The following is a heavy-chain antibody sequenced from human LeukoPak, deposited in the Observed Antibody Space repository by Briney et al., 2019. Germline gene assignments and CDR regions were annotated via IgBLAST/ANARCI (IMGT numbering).Heavy chain of an antibody. CDR3: ARDKFHSYSSRYGMDV. CDR1: GYTFTSYG. D-gene: IGHD3-22*01. V-gene: IGHV1-18*01. Sequence: ASVKVSCKASGYTFTSYGITWVRQAPGQGLEWMGWISAYNGNINYAQKLQGRATMTKDTSTSTAYMELRSLRSDDTAVYYCARDKFHSYSSRYGMDVWGQGTTVTVSS. CDR2: ISAYNGNI. J-gene: IGHJ6*02.